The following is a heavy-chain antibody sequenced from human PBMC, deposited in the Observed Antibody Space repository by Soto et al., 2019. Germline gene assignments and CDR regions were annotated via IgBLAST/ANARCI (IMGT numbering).Heavy chain of an antibody. Sequence: PRGSLRLSCVDSTSNLKNYAMACVRQSQGKGLEWVSALTDTGGSTYYAASVKGRFTISRDNSRNTLFLQMDRLRVDDTAAYYCAKIKGAITFLHFDTWGQGTLVTVSS. CDR1: TSNLKNYA. CDR2: LTDTGGST. J-gene: IGHJ4*02. CDR3: AKIKGAITFLHFDT. D-gene: IGHD3-16*01. V-gene: IGHV3-23*01.